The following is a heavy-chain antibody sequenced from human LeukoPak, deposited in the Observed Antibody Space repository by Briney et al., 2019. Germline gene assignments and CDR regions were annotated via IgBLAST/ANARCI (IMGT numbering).Heavy chain of an antibody. V-gene: IGHV3-23*01. CDR2: ISFSGSNT. CDR1: GFTFSSYA. J-gene: IGHJ5*02. Sequence: GGSLSLSCAASGFTFSSYAMSWVRQAPGKGLEWVSAISFSGSNTYYADSVKGRFTISRDNLKNTLYLQMNSLGAEDTAVYFCAKEVKAATNWFDPWGQGTLVTVSS. D-gene: IGHD6-25*01. CDR3: AKEVKAATNWFDP.